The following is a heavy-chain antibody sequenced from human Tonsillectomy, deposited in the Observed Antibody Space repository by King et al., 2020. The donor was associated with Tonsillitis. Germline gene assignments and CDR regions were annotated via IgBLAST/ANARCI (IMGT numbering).Heavy chain of an antibody. CDR2: IFYSGGT. CDR1: GGSISSGAFY. Sequence: QLQESGPGLVKPSQTLSLTCTVSGGSISSGAFYWGWIRQHPGKGLEWIGYIFYSGGTYYNPSFKSLVTISVDSSKNQFSLKLSSVTAADTAVYFCAKGVATPGTGMVWFDPWGQGTLVTVSS. D-gene: IGHD6-13*01. V-gene: IGHV4-31*01. CDR3: AKGVATPGTGMVWFDP. J-gene: IGHJ5*02.